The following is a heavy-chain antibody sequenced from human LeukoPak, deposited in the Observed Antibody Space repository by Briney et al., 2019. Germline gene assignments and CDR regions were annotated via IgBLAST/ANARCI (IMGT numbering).Heavy chain of an antibody. CDR2: IFYTGKT. Sequence: TQTLSLTCTVAGGSVYTSDYYWGWVRQPRRKGPEWIGHIFYTGKTNYHPSLKSRVSISIDTSKNQFSLKLTSVTAADTAVYYCARVFDSRGQGTLVTVSS. CDR1: GGSVYTSDYY. CDR3: ARVFDS. V-gene: IGHV4-39*07. J-gene: IGHJ4*02.